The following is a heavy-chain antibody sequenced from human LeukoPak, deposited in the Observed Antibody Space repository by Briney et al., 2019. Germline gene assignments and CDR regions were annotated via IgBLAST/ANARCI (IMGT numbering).Heavy chain of an antibody. V-gene: IGHV1-18*01. CDR2: ISAYNGNT. Sequence: APVKVSCKASGGTFSSYGISWVRQAPGQGLEWMGWISAYNGNTNYAQKLQGRVTMTTDTSTSTAYMELRSLRSDDTAVYYCARDMVVTRNAFDIWGQGTMVTVSS. J-gene: IGHJ3*02. CDR1: GGTFSSYG. CDR3: ARDMVVTRNAFDI. D-gene: IGHD4-23*01.